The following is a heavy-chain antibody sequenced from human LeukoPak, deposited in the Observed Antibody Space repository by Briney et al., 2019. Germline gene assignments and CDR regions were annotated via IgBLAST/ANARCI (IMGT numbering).Heavy chain of an antibody. D-gene: IGHD1-26*01. CDR3: ARGGSYYLGAFDI. CDR2: ISSSSSYI. V-gene: IGHV3-21*01. CDR1: GFTFSSYS. J-gene: IGHJ3*02. Sequence: GGSLRLSCAASGFTFSSYSMNWVRQAPGKGLEWVSSISSSSSYIYYADSVKGRFTISSDNAKNSLYLQMNSLRAEDTAVYYCARGGSYYLGAFDIWGQGTMVTVSS.